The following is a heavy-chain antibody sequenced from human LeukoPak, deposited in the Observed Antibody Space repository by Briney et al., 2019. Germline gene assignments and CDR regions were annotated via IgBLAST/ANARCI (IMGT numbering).Heavy chain of an antibody. V-gene: IGHV3-23*01. CDR3: AKRCRREQWLGDHCFDY. J-gene: IGHJ4*02. D-gene: IGHD6-19*01. CDR2: IGGSGIST. Sequence: GGSLRLSCAASGFTFSSYAMSWVRQAPGKGLERVSGIGGSGISTYYAGSVKGRFTISRDNSKNTLYLQMNSLRVEDTAVYYCAKRCRREQWLGDHCFDYWGQGTLVTVSS. CDR1: GFTFSSYA.